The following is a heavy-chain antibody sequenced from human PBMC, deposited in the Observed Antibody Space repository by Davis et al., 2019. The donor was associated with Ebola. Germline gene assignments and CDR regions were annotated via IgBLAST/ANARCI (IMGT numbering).Heavy chain of an antibody. D-gene: IGHD3-10*01. CDR2: IKQDGSEK. V-gene: IGHV3-7*01. CDR3: ARDPTRLLWFGELRKPFDY. Sequence: GGSLRLSCAASGFTLSSYWMSWVRQAPGKGLEWVANIKQDGSEKYYVDSVKGRFTISRDNAKNSLYLQMNSLRAEDTAVYYCARDPTRLLWFGELRKPFDYWGQGTLVTVSS. CDR1: GFTLSSYW. J-gene: IGHJ4*02.